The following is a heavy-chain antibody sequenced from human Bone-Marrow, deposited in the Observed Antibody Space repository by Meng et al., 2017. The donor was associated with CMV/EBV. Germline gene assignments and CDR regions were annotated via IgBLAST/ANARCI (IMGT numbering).Heavy chain of an antibody. D-gene: IGHD3-22*01. CDR2: ISAYNGNT. V-gene: IGHV1-18*04. CDR1: GGTFRRYA. J-gene: IGHJ4*02. CDR3: ASDAPDRPYYYDSSGYDY. Sequence: ASVKVSCKASGGTFRRYAISWVRQAPGQGLEWMGWISAYNGNTNYAQKLQGRVTMTTDTSTSTAYMELRSLRSEDTAVYYCASDAPDRPYYYDSSGYDYWGQGTLVTVSS.